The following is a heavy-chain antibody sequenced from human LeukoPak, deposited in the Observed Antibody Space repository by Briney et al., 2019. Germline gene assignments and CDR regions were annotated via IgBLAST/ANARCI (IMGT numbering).Heavy chain of an antibody. CDR3: ARGAAGTTPDYYYFGLDV. J-gene: IGHJ6*02. CDR1: GYRFTDYW. CDR2: IYPGDSDT. Sequence: GESLKISCKGSGYRFTDYWIGWVRQMPGKGLEWMGIIYPGDSDTRYSPSFQGQVTITADKSINTAHLQWSSLKASDTAMYYCARGAAGTTPDYYYFGLDVWGQGTTVRVSS. D-gene: IGHD1-7*01. V-gene: IGHV5-51*01.